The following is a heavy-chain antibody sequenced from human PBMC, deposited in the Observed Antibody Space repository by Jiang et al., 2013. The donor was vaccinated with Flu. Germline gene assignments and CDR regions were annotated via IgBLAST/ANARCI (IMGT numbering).Heavy chain of an antibody. CDR2: VDPEDGKP. CDR3: ATDQKVSDIEATGPYNYYYMAF. Sequence: GAEVKKPGATVKISCKVSGYTFTDYDMHWVQQVPGKGLEWMGLVDPEDGKPVYAERFQGRVILTADTSTDTAYMELSSLRSEDTAVYYCATDQKVSDIEATGPYNYYYMAFWGKGTTVIVSS. D-gene: IGHD5-12*01. V-gene: IGHV1-69-2*01. CDR1: GYTFTDYD. J-gene: IGHJ6*03.